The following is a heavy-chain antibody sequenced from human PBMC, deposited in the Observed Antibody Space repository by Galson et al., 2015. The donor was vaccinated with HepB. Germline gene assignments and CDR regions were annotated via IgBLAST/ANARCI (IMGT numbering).Heavy chain of an antibody. D-gene: IGHD1-26*01. CDR1: GYTFTTYA. J-gene: IGHJ5*02. V-gene: IGHV7-4-1*02. CDR2: INTNTGNP. Sequence: SVKVSCKASGYTFTTYAMNWVRQAPGQGLEWMGWINTNTGNPTYAQGFAGRFVFSLDTSVSTAYLQISSLKAEDTAVYYCARYRRFSGSYQGHWFDPWGQGTLVTVSS. CDR3: ARYRRFSGSYQGHWFDP.